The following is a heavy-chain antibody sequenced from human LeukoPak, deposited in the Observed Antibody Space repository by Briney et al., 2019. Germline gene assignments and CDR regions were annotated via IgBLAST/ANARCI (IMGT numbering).Heavy chain of an antibody. Sequence: GGSLRLSCAASGFTFSRYGVSWVRQAPGKGLEWVSGISGSGGSTYYADSVKGRLSISRDNSKNTLYLQMNSLRAEDTAVYYCARSDDSSGYYYSDYWGQGTLVTVSS. J-gene: IGHJ4*02. CDR3: ARSDDSSGYYYSDY. CDR1: GFTFSRYG. CDR2: ISGSGGST. V-gene: IGHV3-23*01. D-gene: IGHD3-22*01.